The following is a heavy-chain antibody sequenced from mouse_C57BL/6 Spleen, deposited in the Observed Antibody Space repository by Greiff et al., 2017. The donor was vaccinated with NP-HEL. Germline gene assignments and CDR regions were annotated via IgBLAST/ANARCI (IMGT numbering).Heavy chain of an antibody. CDR1: GYTFTSYW. Sequence: QVQLQQPGAELVKPGASVKLSCKASGYTFTSYWMQWVKQRPGQGLEWIGEIDPSDSYTNYNQKFKGKATLTVDTSSSTAYMQLSSLTSEDSAVYYCARRYYGSSHYAMDYWGQGTSVTVSS. D-gene: IGHD1-1*01. CDR2: IDPSDSYT. V-gene: IGHV1-50*01. J-gene: IGHJ4*01. CDR3: ARRYYGSSHYAMDY.